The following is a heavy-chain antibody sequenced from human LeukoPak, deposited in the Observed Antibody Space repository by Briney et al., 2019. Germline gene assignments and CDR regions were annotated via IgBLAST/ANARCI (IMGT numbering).Heavy chain of an antibody. CDR3: AKAWLDYGDYWDWFDP. V-gene: IGHV3-30*18. D-gene: IGHD4-17*01. CDR1: GFTFSSYG. Sequence: GGSLRPSCAASGFTFSSYGMHWVRQAPGKGLEWVAVISYDGSNKYYADSVKGRFTISRDNSKNTLYLQMNSLRAEDTAVYYCAKAWLDYGDYWDWFDPWGQGTLVTVSS. J-gene: IGHJ5*02. CDR2: ISYDGSNK.